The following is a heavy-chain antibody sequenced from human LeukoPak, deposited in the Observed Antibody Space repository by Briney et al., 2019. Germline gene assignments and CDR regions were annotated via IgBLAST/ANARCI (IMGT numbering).Heavy chain of an antibody. Sequence: ASVKVSCKASGYTFTGYYMHWVRQAPGQGLEWMGRINPNSGGTNYAQKFQGRVTMTRDTSISTAYMELSRLRSDDTAVYYCARDSDYYGSGSYYNVVDYWGQGTLVTVSS. CDR1: GYTFTGYY. J-gene: IGHJ4*02. V-gene: IGHV1-2*06. D-gene: IGHD3-10*01. CDR3: ARDSDYYGSGSYYNVVDY. CDR2: INPNSGGT.